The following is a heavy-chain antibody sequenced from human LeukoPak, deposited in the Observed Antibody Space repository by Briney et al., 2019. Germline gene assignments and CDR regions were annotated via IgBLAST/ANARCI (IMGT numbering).Heavy chain of an antibody. Sequence: GESLKISCKGSGYSFTSYWIGWVRQMPGKGLEWMGIIYPGDSDTRYSPSFQGQVTISADKSISTAYLQWSSLKASDTAMYYCARAYSPYYYDSSGRTSGGASDIWGQGTMVTVSS. CDR3: ARAYSPYYYDSSGRTSGGASDI. D-gene: IGHD3-22*01. J-gene: IGHJ3*02. CDR1: GYSFTSYW. CDR2: IYPGDSDT. V-gene: IGHV5-51*01.